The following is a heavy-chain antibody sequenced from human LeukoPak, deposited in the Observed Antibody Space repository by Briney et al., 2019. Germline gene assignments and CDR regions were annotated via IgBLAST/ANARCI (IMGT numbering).Heavy chain of an antibody. Sequence: SVKVSCKASGGTFSSYAISWVRQAPGQGLEWMGGIIPIFGTANYAQKFQGRVTITADKSTSTAYMELSSLRSEDTAVYYCARETSEYYGSGGYYDYWGQGTLVTVSS. CDR2: IIPIFGTA. J-gene: IGHJ4*02. CDR3: ARETSEYYGSGGYYDY. D-gene: IGHD3-10*01. V-gene: IGHV1-69*06. CDR1: GGTFSSYA.